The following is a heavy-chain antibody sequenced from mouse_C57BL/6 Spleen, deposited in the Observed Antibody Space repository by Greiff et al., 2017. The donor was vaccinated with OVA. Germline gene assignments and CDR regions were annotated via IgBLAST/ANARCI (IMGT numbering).Heavy chain of an antibody. D-gene: IGHD2-2*01. CDR3: TRRGLYGYQYYAMDY. Sequence: EVKLQESGTVLARPGASVKMSCKTSGYTFTSYWMHWVKQRPGQGLEWIGAIYPGNSDTSYNQKFKGKAKLTAVTSASTAYMELSSLTNEDSAVYYGTRRGLYGYQYYAMDYWGQGTSVTVSS. CDR2: IYPGNSDT. J-gene: IGHJ4*01. CDR1: GYTFTSYW. V-gene: IGHV1-5*01.